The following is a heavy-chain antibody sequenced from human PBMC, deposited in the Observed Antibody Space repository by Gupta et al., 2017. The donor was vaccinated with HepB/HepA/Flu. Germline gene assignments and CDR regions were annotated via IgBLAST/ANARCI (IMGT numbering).Heavy chain of an antibody. Sequence: QVQLVQSGAEVKKPGASVNVSCKASGYTFTAYYMHWVRQAPGQGLEWMGWIDPNSGGTNYAQKFQGRVTVNRDTSISTAYMELSRLRPDDTAVYYCARDGIAPPPYYYYMDVWGKGTTVTVSS. CDR1: GYTFTAYY. D-gene: IGHD1-1*01. CDR2: IDPNSGGT. J-gene: IGHJ6*03. CDR3: ARDGIAPPPYYYYMDV. V-gene: IGHV1-2*02.